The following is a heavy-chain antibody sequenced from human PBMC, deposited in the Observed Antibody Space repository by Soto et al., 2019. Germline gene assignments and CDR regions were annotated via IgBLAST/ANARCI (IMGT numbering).Heavy chain of an antibody. CDR2: ISSSSSTI. CDR3: ARDLTRELHLPYYFDY. CDR1: GFTFSSYS. V-gene: IGHV3-48*01. Sequence: EVQLVESGGGLVQPGGSLRLSCAASGFTFSSYSMNWVRQAPGKGLERVSYISSSSSTIYYADSVKGRFTISRDNAKNSLYLQMNSLRAEDTAVYYCARDLTRELHLPYYFDYWGQGTLVTGSS. D-gene: IGHD3-10*01. J-gene: IGHJ4*02.